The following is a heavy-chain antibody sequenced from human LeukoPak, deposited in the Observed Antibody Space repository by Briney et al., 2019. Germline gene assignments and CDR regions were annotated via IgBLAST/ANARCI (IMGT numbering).Heavy chain of an antibody. V-gene: IGHV4-59*01. Sequence: SETLSLTCTVSGGSLSSYYWSWIRQPPGKGLEWIGYIYYSGSTNYNPSLKSRVTISVDTSKNQFSLKLSSVTAADTAVYYCARGEYYGSGSYYNGAYFDYWGQGTLVTVSS. CDR3: ARGEYYGSGSYYNGAYFDY. D-gene: IGHD3-10*01. J-gene: IGHJ4*02. CDR1: GGSLSSYY. CDR2: IYYSGST.